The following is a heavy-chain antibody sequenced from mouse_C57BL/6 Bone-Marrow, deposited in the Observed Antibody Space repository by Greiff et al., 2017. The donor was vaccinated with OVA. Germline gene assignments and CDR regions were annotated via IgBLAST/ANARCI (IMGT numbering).Heavy chain of an antibody. CDR2: IYPGNGDT. CDR3: ARRGSTHRDWFAY. J-gene: IGHJ3*01. Sequence: SGAELVRPGASVKMSCKASGYTFTSYNMPWVKQTTRQGLEWIGAIYPGNGDTSYNQKFKGKATLTVDKSSSTAYMQLSSLTSEDSAVYFCARRGSTHRDWFAYWGQGTLVTVSA. D-gene: IGHD1-1*01. V-gene: IGHV1-12*01. CDR1: GYTFTSYN.